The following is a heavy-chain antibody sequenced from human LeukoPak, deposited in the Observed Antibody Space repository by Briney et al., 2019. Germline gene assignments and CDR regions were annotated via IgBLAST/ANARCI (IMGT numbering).Heavy chain of an antibody. V-gene: IGHV3-30*02. CDR2: IRYDGSYK. J-gene: IGHJ4*02. CDR1: GFTFSSSG. Sequence: GGSLRLSCAASGFTFSSSGMHWVRQAPGKGLEWVTFIRYDGSYKYYADSVKGRFTISRDNSKNTLYPQMNSLRAEDAAVYFCAKAPVTSCRGAYCYPFDSWGQGTLVTVSS. D-gene: IGHD2-21*01. CDR3: AKAPVTSCRGAYCYPFDS.